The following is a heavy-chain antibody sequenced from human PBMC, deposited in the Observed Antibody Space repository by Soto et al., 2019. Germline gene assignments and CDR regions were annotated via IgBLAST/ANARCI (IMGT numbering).Heavy chain of an antibody. D-gene: IGHD3-10*01. J-gene: IGHJ4*02. CDR1: GYTFSNYD. Sequence: QVQLVQSGAELKKPGASVKVSCKASGYTFSNYDMNWVRQATGQGPEWIGWVNPNNGDTGYAQKFQGRVTLTTDISPTTAYMELTSPRAEDTAIYYCAKVSRKGSAIDFDYWGQGTLITVSS. CDR3: AKVSRKGSAIDFDY. V-gene: IGHV1-8*01. CDR2: VNPNNGDT.